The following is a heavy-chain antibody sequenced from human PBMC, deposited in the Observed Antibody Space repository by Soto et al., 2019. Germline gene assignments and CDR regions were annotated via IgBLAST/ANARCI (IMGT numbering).Heavy chain of an antibody. CDR3: ARGLRVLAAAGVYYFDY. CDR1: GGSFSGYY. J-gene: IGHJ4*02. D-gene: IGHD6-13*01. CDR2: INHSGST. Sequence: SETLSLTCAVYGGSFSGYYWSWIRQPPGKGLEWIGEINHSGSTNYNPSLKSRVTISVDTSKNQFSLKLGSVTAADTAVYYCARGLRVLAAAGVYYFDYWGQGTLVTVSS. V-gene: IGHV4-34*01.